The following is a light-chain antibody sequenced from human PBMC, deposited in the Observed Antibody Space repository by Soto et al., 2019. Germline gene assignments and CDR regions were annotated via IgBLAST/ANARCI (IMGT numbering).Light chain of an antibody. CDR1: QDISNA. CDR3: QRYHSAST. V-gene: IGKV1-27*01. Sequence: DIQMTQSPSSLSASVGDRVTITCRASQDISNALAWYQQKPGKVPELLIYAASTLQSGVPPRFSGSGSGTDFSLTIYSLQPEDVATYYCQRYHSASTFGPGTKVEIK. J-gene: IGKJ1*01. CDR2: AAS.